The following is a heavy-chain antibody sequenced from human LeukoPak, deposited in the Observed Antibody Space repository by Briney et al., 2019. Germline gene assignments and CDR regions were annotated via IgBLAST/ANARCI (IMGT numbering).Heavy chain of an antibody. V-gene: IGHV3-30*04. CDR1: GFTFSSYA. CDR2: ISYDGSNK. Sequence: GGSLRLSCAASGFTFSSYAMHWVRQAPGKGLEWVAVISYDGSNKYYADPVKGRFTISRDNSKNTLYLQMNSLRAEDTAVYYCARDWGGIAVAGNFDYWGQGTLVTVSS. J-gene: IGHJ4*02. D-gene: IGHD6-19*01. CDR3: ARDWGGIAVAGNFDY.